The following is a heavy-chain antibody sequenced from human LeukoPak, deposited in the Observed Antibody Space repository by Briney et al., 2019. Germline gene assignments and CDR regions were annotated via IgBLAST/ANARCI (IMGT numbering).Heavy chain of an antibody. V-gene: IGHV1-46*01. CDR2: INPTVGDT. J-gene: IGHJ3*02. CDR1: GYTLTSYY. CDR3: ARYGFSSSWQGGWHAFDI. Sequence: ASVKVSCKASGYTLTSYYMHWVRQAPGQGLEWMGIINPTVGDTIYAQKFQGRVTMTRDMSTSTVYMELSSLISDDTAVYYCARYGFSSSWQGGWHAFDIWGQGTMVTVSS. D-gene: IGHD6-13*01.